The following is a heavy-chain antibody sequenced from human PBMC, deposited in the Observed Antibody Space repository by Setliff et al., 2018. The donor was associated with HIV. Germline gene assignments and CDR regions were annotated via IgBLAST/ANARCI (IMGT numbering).Heavy chain of an antibody. J-gene: IGHJ2*01. CDR1: GGSIDRSDYY. V-gene: IGHV4-39*01. D-gene: IGHD3-16*02. CDR2: VYYTGST. Sequence: SETLSLTCSVSGGSIDRSDYYWGWIRQPPGKGLELIGTVYYTGSTFDNPSLESRVTISVDTSKNQFSLKLRSVTATDTTVYYCVRLILGELPLFGPYWYFDLWGRGTLVTVSS. CDR3: VRLILGELPLFGPYWYFDL.